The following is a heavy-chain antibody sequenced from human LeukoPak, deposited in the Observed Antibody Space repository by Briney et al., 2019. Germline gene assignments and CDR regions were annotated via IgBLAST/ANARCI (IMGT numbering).Heavy chain of an antibody. CDR2: INHSGST. CDR3: ARVAGSFDY. V-gene: IGHV4-34*01. Sequence: PSETLSLTCAVYGGSFSGYYWSWIRQPPGKGLEWIGEINHSGSTNYNPSLKSRVTISVDTSENQFSLKLSSVTAADTAVYYCARVAGSFDYWGQGTLVTVSS. CDR1: GGSFSGYY. D-gene: IGHD1-26*01. J-gene: IGHJ4*02.